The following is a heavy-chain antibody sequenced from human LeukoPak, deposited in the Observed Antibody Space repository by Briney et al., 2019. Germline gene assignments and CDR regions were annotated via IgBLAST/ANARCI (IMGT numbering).Heavy chain of an antibody. CDR1: GYMFTGYY. CDR2: INPNSGGT. V-gene: IGHV1-2*02. Sequence: ASAKVSCKASGYMFTGYYMHWVRQAPRQRLEWMGWINPNSGGTNYAQKFQGRVTMTRDTSISTAYMDLNRLRSDDTAVYYCARVVAVTGTPVYYMDVWGKGTTVTVSS. J-gene: IGHJ6*03. CDR3: ARVVAVTGTPVYYMDV. D-gene: IGHD6-19*01.